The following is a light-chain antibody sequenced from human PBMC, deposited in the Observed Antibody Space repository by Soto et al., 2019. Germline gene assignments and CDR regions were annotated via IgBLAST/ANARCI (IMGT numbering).Light chain of an antibody. CDR3: SSYTISSINWV. CDR2: EVS. CDR1: SSDVGGYNY. Sequence: QSALTQPASVSGSPGQSITISCTGTSSDVGGYNYVSWYQQHPGKAPKLMIYEVSNRPSGVSNRFSGSKSGNTASLTISGLQAEDEADYYCSSYTISSINWVFGGGTKLTVL. J-gene: IGLJ3*02. V-gene: IGLV2-14*01.